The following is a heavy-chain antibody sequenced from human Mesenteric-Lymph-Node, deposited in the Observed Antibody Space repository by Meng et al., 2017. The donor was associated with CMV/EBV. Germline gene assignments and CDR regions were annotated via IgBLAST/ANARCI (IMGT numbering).Heavy chain of an antibody. CDR2: VYYSGTT. D-gene: IGHD2-2*01. CDR3: ARDMKGTSCYDY. CDR1: GDSISSTSHY. V-gene: IGHV4-39*02. Sequence: SETLSLTCTVSGDSISSTSHYWGWIRQPPGKGLEWIGNVYYSGTTYYNSSLKSRVTISVDTSKNQFSLKLSSVTAADTAVYYCARDMKGTSCYDYWGQGTLVTVSS. J-gene: IGHJ4*02.